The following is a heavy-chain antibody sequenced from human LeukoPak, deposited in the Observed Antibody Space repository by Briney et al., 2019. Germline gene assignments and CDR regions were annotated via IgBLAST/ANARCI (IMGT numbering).Heavy chain of an antibody. CDR1: GFTFSSYA. V-gene: IGHV3-23*01. J-gene: IGHJ6*02. CDR3: AKTATRVRGYGMDV. Sequence: GGSLRLSCAASGFTFSSYAMTWVRQAPGKGLEWVSGISGSGTSTYYADSVKGRFIISRDNSKNQLYLQMNSLRPEDTAVYYCAKTATRVRGYGMDVWGQGTTVTVSS. D-gene: IGHD2-21*02. CDR2: ISGSGTST.